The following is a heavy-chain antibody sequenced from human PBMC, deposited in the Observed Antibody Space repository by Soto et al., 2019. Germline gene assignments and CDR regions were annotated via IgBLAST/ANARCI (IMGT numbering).Heavy chain of an antibody. J-gene: IGHJ6*02. CDR1: GYTFTRYG. CDR2: INTYNGNT. V-gene: IGHV1-18*01. CDR3: AMVDVYVTPSRQDV. Sequence: QVQLVQSGAEVKNPGASVKVSCKASGYTFTRYGIGWARQAPGQGLEWMGWINTYNGNTNYAQNVQGRVTLTTDTSTSTAYMELRSLRSNDTAIYYGAMVDVYVTPSRQDVWGQGTTVIVSS. D-gene: IGHD3-16*01.